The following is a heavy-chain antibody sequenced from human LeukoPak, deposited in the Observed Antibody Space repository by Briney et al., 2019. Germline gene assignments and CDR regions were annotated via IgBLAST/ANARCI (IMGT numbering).Heavy chain of an antibody. D-gene: IGHD3-16*01. Sequence: QPGGSLRLSCAASGFTFSNHWMNWVRQAPGKGLEWVANINEDGSEKDYVDSVKGRFNISRDNAKNSLYLQMSSLRADDTAVYFCARDRIGGEEYWGQGTLVTVSS. CDR3: ARDRIGGEEY. V-gene: IGHV3-7*01. CDR2: INEDGSEK. J-gene: IGHJ4*02. CDR1: GFTFSNHW.